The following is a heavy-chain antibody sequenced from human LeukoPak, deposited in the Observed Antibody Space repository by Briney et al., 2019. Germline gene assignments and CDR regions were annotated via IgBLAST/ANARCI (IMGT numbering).Heavy chain of an antibody. D-gene: IGHD5-12*01. CDR3: AKDEMDIVATSFDY. V-gene: IGHV3-66*02. CDR2: IYNGGST. CDR1: GFTFSSNY. J-gene: IGHJ4*02. Sequence: GGSLRLSCAASGFTFSSNYMSWVRQGPGKGLEWVSVIYNGGSTYYADSVKGRFTISRDNSKNTLYLQMNSLRAEDTAVYYCAKDEMDIVATSFDYWGQGTLVTVSS.